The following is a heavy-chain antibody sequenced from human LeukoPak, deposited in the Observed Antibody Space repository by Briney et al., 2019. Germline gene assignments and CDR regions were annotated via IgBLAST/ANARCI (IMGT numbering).Heavy chain of an antibody. CDR3: ARNRNMVRGVIIQDH. D-gene: IGHD3-10*01. CDR2: INPNSGGT. J-gene: IGHJ4*02. V-gene: IGHV1-2*02. Sequence: GASVKVSCKASGYTFTGYYMHWVRQAPGQGLEWMGWINPNSGGTNYAQKFQGRVTMTRDTSISTAYMELSRLRSDDTAVYYCARNRNMVRGVIIQDHWGQGTLVTVSS. CDR1: GYTFTGYY.